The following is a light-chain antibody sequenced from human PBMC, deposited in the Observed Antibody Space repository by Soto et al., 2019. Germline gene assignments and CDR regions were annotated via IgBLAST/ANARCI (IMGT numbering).Light chain of an antibody. Sequence: EIVLTQSPGTLSSSPGERATLSCRASQSISSSYLAWYQQKPGQAPRLLIYGASSRATGIPDRFSGSGSGTDFTLTISRLEPEDFAVYYCQQYGSSPYTFGQRTKLEIK. CDR1: QSISSSY. CDR3: QQYGSSPYT. J-gene: IGKJ2*01. V-gene: IGKV3-20*01. CDR2: GAS.